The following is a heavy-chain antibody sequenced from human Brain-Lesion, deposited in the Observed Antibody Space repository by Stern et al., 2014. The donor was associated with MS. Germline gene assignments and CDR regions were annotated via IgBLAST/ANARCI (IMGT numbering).Heavy chain of an antibody. Sequence: VQLVESGPGLVKPSETLSLTCTVAGGSVSSTSYAWAWIRQPPGKGLEWIGTIYYSGNTYYSPSLKSRLPISLDPPKNQSSLRLGFVPAADTAVYYCAGEEDIRYCSGGSCTGNWFDPWGQGTLVTVSS. V-gene: IGHV4-39*01. CDR3: AGEEDIRYCSGGSCTGNWFDP. CDR2: IYYSGNT. CDR1: GGSVSSTSYA. D-gene: IGHD2-15*01. J-gene: IGHJ5*02.